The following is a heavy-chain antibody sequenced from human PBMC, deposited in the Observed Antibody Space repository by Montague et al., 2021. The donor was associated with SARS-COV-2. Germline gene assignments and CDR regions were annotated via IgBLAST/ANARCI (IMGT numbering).Heavy chain of an antibody. D-gene: IGHD1-7*01. CDR3: ARDPPSNWNYDQELDY. V-gene: IGHV3-33*01. CDR1: GFTFSSYG. CDR2: IWYDGSNK. J-gene: IGHJ4*02. Sequence: SLRLSCAASGFTFSSYGMHWVRQAPGKGLEWVAVIWYDGSNKYYADSGKGRFTISRDNPKNTLYLQMNSLRAEDTAVYYCARDPPSNWNYDQELDYWGQGTLVTVSS.